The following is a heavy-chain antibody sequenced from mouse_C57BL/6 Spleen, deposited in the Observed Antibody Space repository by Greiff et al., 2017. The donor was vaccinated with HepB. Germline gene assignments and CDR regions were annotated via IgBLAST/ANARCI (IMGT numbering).Heavy chain of an antibody. CDR2: INPYNGGT. D-gene: IGHD1-1*01. CDR1: GYTFTDYY. J-gene: IGHJ2*01. Sequence: EVQLQQSGPVLVKPGASVKMSCKASGYTFTDYYMNWVKQSHGKSLEWIGVINPYNGGTSYNQKFKGNATLTVDKSSSTAYLELNSLKSEDSAVYYCARGDYYGSRGDYWGQGTTLTVSS. V-gene: IGHV1-19*01. CDR3: ARGDYYGSRGDY.